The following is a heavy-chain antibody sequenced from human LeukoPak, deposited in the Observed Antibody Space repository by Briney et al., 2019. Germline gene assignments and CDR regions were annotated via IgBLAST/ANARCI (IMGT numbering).Heavy chain of an antibody. V-gene: IGHV3-23*01. CDR2: ISGSGGST. Sequence: AGGSLRLSCAASGFTFSSYAMSWVRQAPGKGLEWVSAISGSGGSTYYADSVKGRFTISRDNSKNTVYLQINTLRVEDTAVYYCARGGLETAVKYFFDYWGQGTLITVSS. CDR1: GFTFSSYA. CDR3: ARGGLETAVKYFFDY. D-gene: IGHD1-1*01. J-gene: IGHJ4*02.